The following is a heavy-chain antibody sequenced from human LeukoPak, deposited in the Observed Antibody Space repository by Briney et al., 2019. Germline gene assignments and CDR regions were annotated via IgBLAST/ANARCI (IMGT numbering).Heavy chain of an antibody. Sequence: GGSLRLSCAASGFTFSSYAMSWVRQAPGKGLEWVSAISGSGGSTYYADSVKGRFTISRDNSKNTLYLQMNSLRAEDTAVYYCAKDWGYDFWSGYYTGDYWGQGTLVTVSS. CDR1: GFTFSSYA. CDR3: AKDWGYDFWSGYYTGDY. V-gene: IGHV3-23*01. J-gene: IGHJ4*02. CDR2: ISGSGGST. D-gene: IGHD3-3*01.